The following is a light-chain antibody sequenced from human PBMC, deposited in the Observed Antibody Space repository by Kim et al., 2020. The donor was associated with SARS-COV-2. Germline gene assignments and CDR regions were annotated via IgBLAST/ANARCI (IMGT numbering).Light chain of an antibody. CDR1: QSVSSTY. V-gene: IGKV3-20*01. J-gene: IGKJ2*01. CDR2: GAS. Sequence: EIVLTQSPGTLSLSPGERATLSCRASQSVSSTYLAWYQQKPGQAPRLLIYGASSRATGIPDRFSDSGSGTDFTLTISRLGPDDFAVYYCQQYGSSPWTFGQGTKLEIK. CDR3: QQYGSSPWT.